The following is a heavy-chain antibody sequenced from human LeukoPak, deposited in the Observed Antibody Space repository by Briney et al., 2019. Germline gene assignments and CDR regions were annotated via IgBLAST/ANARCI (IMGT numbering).Heavy chain of an antibody. CDR2: ISSSSSYT. J-gene: IGHJ3*02. CDR1: GSTFSDYY. Sequence: GGSLRLSCAASGSTFSDYYMSWIRQAPGKGLEWVSYISSSSSYTNYADSVKGRFTISRDNAKNSLYLQMNSLRAEDTAVYYCARMTTVVTWRVGHVDIWGQGTIVTVSS. D-gene: IGHD4-23*01. CDR3: ARMTTVVTWRVGHVDI. V-gene: IGHV3-11*06.